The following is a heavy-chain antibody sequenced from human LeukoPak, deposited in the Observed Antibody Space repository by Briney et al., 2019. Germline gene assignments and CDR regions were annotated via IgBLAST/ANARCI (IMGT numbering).Heavy chain of an antibody. CDR2: IYYSGST. CDR1: VGPVCSGSYY. V-gene: IGHV4-61*01. CDR3: ARVLRGYSGYDYYFDY. Sequence: SETLSLTCTVSVGPVCSGSYYWSWIRQPPGEGLEWIGYIYYSGSTNYNPSLKSRVTKSVDTSKNQCSLKLSSVTAEDSAVYYCARVLRGYSGYDYYFDYWGQGTLVTVSS. D-gene: IGHD5-12*01. J-gene: IGHJ4*02.